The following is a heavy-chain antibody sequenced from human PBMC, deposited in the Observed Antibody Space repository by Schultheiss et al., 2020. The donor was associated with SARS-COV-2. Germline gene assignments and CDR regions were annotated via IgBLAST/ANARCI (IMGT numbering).Heavy chain of an antibody. CDR1: GGTFSSYA. CDR3: ARTYGSGSYSSFSP. Sequence: ASVKVSCKASGGTFSSYAISWVRQAPGQGLEWIGWIVVGSGNTNYAQKFQGSVTMTRNTSISTAYMELSNLRSEDTAVYFCARTYGSGSYSSFSPWGQGTLVTVSS. V-gene: IGHV1-8*02. D-gene: IGHD3-10*01. CDR2: IVVGSGNT. J-gene: IGHJ5*02.